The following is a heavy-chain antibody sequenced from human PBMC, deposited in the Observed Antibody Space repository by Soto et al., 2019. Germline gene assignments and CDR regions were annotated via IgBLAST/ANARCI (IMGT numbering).Heavy chain of an antibody. J-gene: IGHJ5*02. CDR3: ARGRVGATHWKWFGP. CDR2: INHGGTI. V-gene: IGHV4-34*01. Sequence: PSETLSLTCAVYGGSFYDYYWSWIRQPPGKGLEWIGEINHGGTINYNPSLESRVTISVDTSKNQFSLSLSSVTAADTAVYYCARGRVGATHWKWFGPWAQGTLVTVSS. CDR1: GGSFYDYY. D-gene: IGHD1-26*01.